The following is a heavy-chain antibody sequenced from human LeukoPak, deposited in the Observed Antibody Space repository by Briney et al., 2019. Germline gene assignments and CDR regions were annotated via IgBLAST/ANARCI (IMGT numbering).Heavy chain of an antibody. CDR2: IIPIFGTA. V-gene: IGHV1-69*13. Sequence: ASVKVSCKAFGGTFSIHAISWVRQAPGQGLEWMGGIIPIFGTANYAQKFQGRVTITADESTSTAYMELSSLRSEDTAVYYCARSPYYYDSSGYYLDYWGQGTLVTVSS. CDR3: ARSPYYYDSSGYYLDY. D-gene: IGHD3-22*01. CDR1: GGTFSIHA. J-gene: IGHJ4*02.